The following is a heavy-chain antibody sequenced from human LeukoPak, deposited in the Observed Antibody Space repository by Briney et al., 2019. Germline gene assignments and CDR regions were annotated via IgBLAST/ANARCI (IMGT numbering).Heavy chain of an antibody. CDR3: AREILSSVGYFDY. V-gene: IGHV4-30-2*01. D-gene: IGHD2-15*01. Sequence: SETLSLTCAVSGGPFSSGDYSWSWSRQPPGRGLEWIGYIYHSGSPYYNPSLKSRVTISIDRSKIQLSLKLNSVTAADTAVYYCAREILSSVGYFDYWGQGILVTVSS. CDR1: GGPFSSGDYS. CDR2: IYHSGSP. J-gene: IGHJ4*02.